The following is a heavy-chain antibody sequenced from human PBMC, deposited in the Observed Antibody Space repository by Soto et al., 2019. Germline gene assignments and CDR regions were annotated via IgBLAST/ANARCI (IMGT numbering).Heavy chain of an antibody. V-gene: IGHV1-69*05. CDR2: IIPIFGTA. J-gene: IGHJ4*02. CDR1: GGTFSSYA. Sequence: QVQLVQSGAEVKKPGSSVKVSCKASGGTFSSYAISWVRQAPGQGLEWMGGIIPIFGTANYAQKFQGRVTITXXEXTXXAYMELSSLRSEDTAGYYCARAPGDCSGGSCYGGYWGQGTLVTVSS. D-gene: IGHD2-15*01. CDR3: ARAPGDCSGGSCYGGY.